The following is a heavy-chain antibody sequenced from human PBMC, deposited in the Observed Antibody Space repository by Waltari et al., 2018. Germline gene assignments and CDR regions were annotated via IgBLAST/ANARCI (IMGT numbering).Heavy chain of an antibody. D-gene: IGHD1-26*01. CDR2: MNPNSGNT. J-gene: IGHJ4*02. CDR1: GYTFTSSD. Sequence: QVQLVQSGAEVKKPGASVKVSCKASGYTFTSSDINWVRQATGQGLEWMGWMNPNSGNTGYAQKFQGRVTMTRNTSISTAYMELSSLRSEDTAVYYCASPLGELHPLNYWGQGTLVTVSS. CDR3: ASPLGELHPLNY. V-gene: IGHV1-8*01.